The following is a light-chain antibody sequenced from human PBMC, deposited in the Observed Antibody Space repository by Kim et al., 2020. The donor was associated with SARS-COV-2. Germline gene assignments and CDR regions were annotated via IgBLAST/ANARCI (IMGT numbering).Light chain of an antibody. J-gene: IGKJ2*01. CDR3: QHYSRFPYT. CDR2: LAS. CDR1: ENIGSW. Sequence: SASVGDRVTITCRASENIGSWLARYQQKQGRAPSLLIYLASTLESGVQSRFSGSGSGTEFSLSITSLQPDDFATYYCQHYSRFPYTFGQGTKLEI. V-gene: IGKV1-5*03.